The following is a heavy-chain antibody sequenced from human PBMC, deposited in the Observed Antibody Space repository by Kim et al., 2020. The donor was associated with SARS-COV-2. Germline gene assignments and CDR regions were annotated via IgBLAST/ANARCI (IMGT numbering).Heavy chain of an antibody. CDR3: ARGRYYYGSGGGMDV. Sequence: ADSVRGRFTASRDNTKKSLYLQMDSLRAEDTAVYYCARGRYYYGSGGGMDVWGQGTTVTVS. J-gene: IGHJ6*02. V-gene: IGHV3-11*01. D-gene: IGHD3-10*01.